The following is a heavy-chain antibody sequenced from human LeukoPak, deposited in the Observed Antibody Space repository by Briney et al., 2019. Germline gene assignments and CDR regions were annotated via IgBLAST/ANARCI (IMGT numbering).Heavy chain of an antibody. CDR1: GFTFIPYG. CDR2: ISSDGSNK. J-gene: IGHJ4*02. CDR3: AKGYYDRSNLFDY. Sequence: LPGRSLRLSGAASGFTFIPYGMHWVRQAPGKGLEWVAVISSDGSNKHYADSVKGRFTISRDNSKNTLYLQMNSLRAEDTAVYYCAKGYYDRSNLFDYWGQGTLVTVSS. D-gene: IGHD3-22*01. V-gene: IGHV3-30*18.